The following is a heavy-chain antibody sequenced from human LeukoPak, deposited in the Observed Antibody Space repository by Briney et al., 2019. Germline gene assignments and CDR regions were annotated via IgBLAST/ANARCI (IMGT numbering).Heavy chain of an antibody. V-gene: IGHV3-7*01. Sequence: PGGSLRLSCGASGFIFSDYWMSWFRQPPVKGLEWVASIKDDGTAQYYVDSLKGRFTISRHNAKNSLYLQMDSLRAEDTAVYYCARHILRELDFDYWSQGTLVTVSS. D-gene: IGHD1-26*01. J-gene: IGHJ4*02. CDR2: IKDDGTAQ. CDR3: ARHILRELDFDY. CDR1: GFIFSDYW.